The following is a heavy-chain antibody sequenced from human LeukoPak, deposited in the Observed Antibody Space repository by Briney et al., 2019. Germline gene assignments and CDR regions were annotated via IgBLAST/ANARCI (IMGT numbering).Heavy chain of an antibody. CDR2: IYYSGST. D-gene: IGHD6-6*01. CDR3: ARHQGSIAARHFDY. CDR1: GGSISSGGYY. J-gene: IGHJ4*02. V-gene: IGHV4-61*08. Sequence: SETLSLTCTVSGGSISSGGYYWSWIRQPPGKGLEWIGYIYYSGSTNYNPSLKSRVTISVDTSKNQFSLKLSSVTAADTAVYYCARHQGSIAARHFDYWGQGTLVTVSS.